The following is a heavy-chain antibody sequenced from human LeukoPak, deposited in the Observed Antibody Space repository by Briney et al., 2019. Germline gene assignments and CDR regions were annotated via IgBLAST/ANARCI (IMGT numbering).Heavy chain of an antibody. CDR3: ASGATAQWLFQDGAFDI. CDR1: GGSISSYY. CDR2: IYYSGST. J-gene: IGHJ3*02. Sequence: SETLSLTCTVSGGSISSYYWSWIRQPPGKGLEWIGYIYYSGSTNYNPSLTSRVTISVDTSKNQFSLKLSSVTAADTAVYYCASGATAQWLFQDGAFDIWGQGTMVTVSS. V-gene: IGHV4-59*01. D-gene: IGHD6-19*01.